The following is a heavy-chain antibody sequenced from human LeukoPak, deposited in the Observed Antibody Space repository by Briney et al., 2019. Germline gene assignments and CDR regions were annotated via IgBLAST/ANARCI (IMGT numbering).Heavy chain of an antibody. Sequence: PGGSLRLSCAASGFTFSSYGMHWVRQAPGKGLEWVAVISYDGSNKYYADSVKGRFTISRDNSKNTLYLQMNSLRAEDTAVHYCAKDGSGTIGYYFDYWGQGTLVTVSS. V-gene: IGHV3-30*18. CDR3: AKDGSGTIGYYFDY. D-gene: IGHD3-10*01. CDR1: GFTFSSYG. J-gene: IGHJ4*02. CDR2: ISYDGSNK.